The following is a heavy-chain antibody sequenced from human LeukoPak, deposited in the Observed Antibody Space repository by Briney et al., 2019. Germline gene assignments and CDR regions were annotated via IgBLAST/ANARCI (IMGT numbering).Heavy chain of an antibody. D-gene: IGHD4-23*01. CDR3: ARDRWGDYYYYYGMDV. Sequence: ASVKVSCKASGYTFTSYGISWVRQAPGQGLEWMGWISAYNGNTNYAQKLQGRVTMTTDTSTSTAYMELRSLRSDDTAVCYCARDRWGDYYYYYGMDVWGQGTTVTVSS. J-gene: IGHJ6*02. CDR2: ISAYNGNT. V-gene: IGHV1-18*01. CDR1: GYTFTSYG.